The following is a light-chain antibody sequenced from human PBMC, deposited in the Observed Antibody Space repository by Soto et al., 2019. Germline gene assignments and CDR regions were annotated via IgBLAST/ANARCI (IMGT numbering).Light chain of an antibody. J-gene: IGLJ1*01. CDR3: SSSTSSSTQV. CDR2: DVG. V-gene: IGLV2-14*01. CDR1: SSDVGGYNY. Sequence: QSALTQPASVSGSPGQSITISCTGTSSDVGGYNYVSWYQQHPGKAPKLMIYDVGNRPSGVSNRFSGSKSGNTASLTISGLQAEDEADYYCSSSTSSSTQVFGTGTKVTVL.